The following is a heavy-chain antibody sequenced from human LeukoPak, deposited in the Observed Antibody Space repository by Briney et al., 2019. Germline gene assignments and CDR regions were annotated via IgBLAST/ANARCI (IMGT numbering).Heavy chain of an antibody. Sequence: GGSLRLSCSASGFTVSSNYMNWVRQAPGKGLEWLSVLYSGGSTYYADSVQGRFTISRDNSKNTLYLQMNSLRAEDTAVYYCAKVLPNYYYGMDVWGQGTTVTVSS. V-gene: IGHV3-53*01. CDR1: GFTVSSNY. CDR2: LYSGGST. CDR3: AKVLPNYYYGMDV. D-gene: IGHD3-3*01. J-gene: IGHJ6*02.